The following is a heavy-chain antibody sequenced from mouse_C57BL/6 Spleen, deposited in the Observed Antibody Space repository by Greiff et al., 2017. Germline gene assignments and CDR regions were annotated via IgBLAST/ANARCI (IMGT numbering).Heavy chain of an antibody. CDR3: ARGVVAGAMDY. D-gene: IGHD1-1*01. CDR2: IYPGDGDT. CDR1: GYAFSSYW. Sequence: VQLQESGAELVKPGASVKISCKASGYAFSSYWMNWVKQRPGKGLEWIGQIYPGDGDTNYNGKFKGKATLTADKSSSTAYMQLSSLTSEDAAVYVCARGVVAGAMDYWGQGTSVTVSS. J-gene: IGHJ4*01. V-gene: IGHV1-80*01.